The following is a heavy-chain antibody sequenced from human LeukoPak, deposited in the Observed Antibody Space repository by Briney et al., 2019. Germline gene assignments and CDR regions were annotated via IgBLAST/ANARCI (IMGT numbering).Heavy chain of an antibody. CDR3: VRGTGY. V-gene: IGHV3-64D*06. CDR2: ISSNGDNT. Sequence: GRSMRLSWSVAAFTFSIYVMHWVRQAEGKGLEYVSAISSNGDNTYYADSVQGRFTISRDNSKNTLYLQMSSLRADDTAVYYCVRGTGYRGQGTLVSVSS. J-gene: IGHJ4*02. CDR1: AFTFSIYV.